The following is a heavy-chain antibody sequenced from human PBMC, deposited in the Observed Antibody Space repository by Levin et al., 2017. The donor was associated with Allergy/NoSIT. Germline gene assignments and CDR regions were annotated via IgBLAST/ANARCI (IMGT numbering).Heavy chain of an antibody. CDR2: IYYSGST. J-gene: IGHJ5*02. V-gene: IGHV4-39*01. Sequence: ASETLSLTCTVSGGSISSSSYYWGWIRQPPGKGLEWIGSIYYSGSTYYNPSLKSRVTISVDTSKNQFSLKLSSVTAADTAVYYCARLHYDFWSGYPAGWFDPWGQGTLVTVSS. CDR1: GGSISSSSYY. CDR3: ARLHYDFWSGYPAGWFDP. D-gene: IGHD3-3*01.